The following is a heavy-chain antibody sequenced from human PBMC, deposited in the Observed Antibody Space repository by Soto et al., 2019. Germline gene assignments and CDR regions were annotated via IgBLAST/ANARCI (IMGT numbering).Heavy chain of an antibody. D-gene: IGHD3-22*01. V-gene: IGHV4-4*02. CDR3: AREGIAGYSLDS. CDR1: SDSVSSDKW. Sequence: SETLSLTCAVSSDSVSSDKWWSWVRQPPGKGLEWIGEILHSGSTNYNPSLKSRVTISLDKSNNQFSLRLNSVTAEDTARYYCAREGIAGYSLDSWGQGTLVTVSS. CDR2: ILHSGST. J-gene: IGHJ5*01.